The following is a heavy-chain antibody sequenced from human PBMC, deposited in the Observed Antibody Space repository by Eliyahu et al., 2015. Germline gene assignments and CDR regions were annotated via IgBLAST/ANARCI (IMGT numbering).Heavy chain of an antibody. J-gene: IGHJ4*02. CDR3: AKDRDYYASGSQNPAGQ. Sequence: QVQLVESGGGVVQPGRSLXLSCXAXGFPFXSYXXPWVRQAPGKGLEWVAVISYDGSNKYYADSVEGRFTISRDNPKNTLYLQMNTLGPEDTAFYYCAKDRDYYASGSQNPAGQWGQGTLVTVSS. D-gene: IGHD3-10*01. CDR2: ISYDGSNK. V-gene: IGHV3-30*18. CDR1: GFPFXSYX.